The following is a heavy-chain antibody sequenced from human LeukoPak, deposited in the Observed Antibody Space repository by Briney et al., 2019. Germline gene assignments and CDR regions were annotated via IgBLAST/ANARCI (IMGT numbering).Heavy chain of an antibody. CDR3: ARGGYPYLSTWYSDY. CDR1: GYTFTSRA. V-gene: IGHV7-4-1*02. J-gene: IGHJ4*02. D-gene: IGHD2-15*01. CDR2: INTNTGNP. Sequence: ASVKVSCKASGYTFTSRAINWVRQAPRQGLEWMGWINTNTGNPTYAQGFTGHFVFSLDTSVSTAYLQISSLKAEDTAMYYCARGGYPYLSTWYSDYWGQGTLVTVSS.